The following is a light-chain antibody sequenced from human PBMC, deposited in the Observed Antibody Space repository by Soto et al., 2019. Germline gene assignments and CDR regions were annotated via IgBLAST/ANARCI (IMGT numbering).Light chain of an antibody. V-gene: IGLV2-14*01. CDR1: SSDVGGYNY. CDR3: SSYTSSSTLV. Sequence: QSALTQPASVSGSPRQSITISCTGTSSDVGGYNYVSWYQQHPGKAPKLMIYEVSNRPSGVSNRFSGSKSGNTASLTISGLQAEDEADYYCSSYTSSSTLVFGTRTKVTVL. CDR2: EVS. J-gene: IGLJ1*01.